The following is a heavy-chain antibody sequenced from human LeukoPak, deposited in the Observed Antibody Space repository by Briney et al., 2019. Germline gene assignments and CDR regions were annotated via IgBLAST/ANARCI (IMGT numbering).Heavy chain of an antibody. CDR1: GFTFADYG. CDR2: IKPDGSES. D-gene: IGHD2-2*01. J-gene: IGHJ3*02. Sequence: PGGSLRLSCAASGFTFADYGMSWVRQAPGKGLGWVAYIKPDGSESYYVDSVKGRFTISRDNAKKSLYLQMNSLRAEDTAVYYCARDGPDCSSTSCPDDVFDIWGQGTMVTVSS. V-gene: IGHV3-7*01. CDR3: ARDGPDCSSTSCPDDVFDI.